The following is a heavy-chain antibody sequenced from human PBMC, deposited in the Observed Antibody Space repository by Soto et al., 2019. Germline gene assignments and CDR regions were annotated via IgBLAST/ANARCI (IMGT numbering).Heavy chain of an antibody. CDR1: GFAFSSYG. CDR2: IGGGGGGT. D-gene: IGHD1-26*01. Sequence: EVRLLESGGGLVQPGGSLRLSCAASGFAFSSYGMSWVRQAPGKGPEWVSVIGGGGGGTYYADSVKGRFTISTDNSKNTLYLQMNSLRAEDTAVYYCAKDRRSGSYHRNFDYWGQGTLVTVSS. CDR3: AKDRRSGSYHRNFDY. V-gene: IGHV3-23*01. J-gene: IGHJ4*02.